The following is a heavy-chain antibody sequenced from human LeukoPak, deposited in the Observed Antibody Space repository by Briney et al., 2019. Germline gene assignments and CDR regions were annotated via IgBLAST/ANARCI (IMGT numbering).Heavy chain of an antibody. CDR3: ARDEGYCGGDCYSSGFDY. J-gene: IGHJ4*02. CDR1: GYTFTSYA. D-gene: IGHD2-21*02. Sequence: SVKVSCKASGYTFTSYAISWVRQAPGQGLEWMGRIIPIFGTANYAQKFQGRVTITTDESTSTAYMELSSLRSEDTAVYYCARDEGYCGGDCYSSGFDYWGQGTLVTVSS. V-gene: IGHV1-69*05. CDR2: IIPIFGTA.